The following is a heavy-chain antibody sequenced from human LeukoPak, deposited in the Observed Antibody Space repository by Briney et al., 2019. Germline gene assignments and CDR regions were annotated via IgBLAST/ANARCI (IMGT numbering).Heavy chain of an antibody. Sequence: PGRSLRLSCAASGFTVSSNYMSWVRQAPGKGPEWVAAISGSGGSTYYADSVKGRFTISRDNSKNTLYLQMNSLRAEDTAVYYCARLWGYSSNAFDPWGQGTLVTVSS. CDR1: GFTVSSNY. J-gene: IGHJ5*02. CDR2: ISGSGGST. V-gene: IGHV3-23*01. CDR3: ARLWGYSSNAFDP. D-gene: IGHD6-13*01.